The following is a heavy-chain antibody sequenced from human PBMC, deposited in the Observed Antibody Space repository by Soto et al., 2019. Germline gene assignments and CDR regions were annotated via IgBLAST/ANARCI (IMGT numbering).Heavy chain of an antibody. CDR2: INPANGNT. J-gene: IGHJ4*02. CDR3: TRSAISPYGGLIGPFDY. CDR1: GYTFTAYA. D-gene: IGHD3-16*02. Sequence: QVQLAQSGAEERKPGASVKVSCEATGYTFTAYAMHWVRQAPGQRLEWMGWINPANGNTKYSQKFQGRLTITSNTSAQTISMELSSLTSEHTAMSYCTRSAISPYGGLIGPFDYWGQGNLVTVSS. V-gene: IGHV1-3*05.